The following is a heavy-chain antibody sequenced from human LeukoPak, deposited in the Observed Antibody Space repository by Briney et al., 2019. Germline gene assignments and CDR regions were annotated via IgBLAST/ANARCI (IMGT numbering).Heavy chain of an antibody. J-gene: IGHJ4*02. D-gene: IGHD6-13*01. CDR3: VKDRTLCSSSSGYFDY. V-gene: IGHV3-64D*06. CDR2: ISSNGGST. Sequence: PGGSLRLSCSASGFTFSSYAMHWVRQAPGKGLEYVSAISSNGGSTYYADSVKGRFTISRDNSKNTLYLQMSSLRAEDTAVYYCVKDRTLCSSSSGYFDYWGQGTLVTVPS. CDR1: GFTFSSYA.